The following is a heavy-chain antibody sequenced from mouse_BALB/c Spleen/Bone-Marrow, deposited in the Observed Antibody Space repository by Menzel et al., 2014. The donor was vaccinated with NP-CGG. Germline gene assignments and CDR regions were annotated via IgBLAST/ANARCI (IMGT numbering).Heavy chain of an antibody. CDR1: GYTFTDYN. Sequence: VQLQQSGPELVKPGASVKISCKASGYTFTDYNMQWVKQSHGKSLEWIGYIYPYNGGTGYNQKFRSKATLTVDNSSSTAYMELRSLTSEDPAVYFCASEGGYYDAMDYWGQGTSVTVSS. CDR3: ASEGGYYDAMDY. J-gene: IGHJ4*01. CDR2: IYPYNGGT. V-gene: IGHV1S29*02. D-gene: IGHD2-2*01.